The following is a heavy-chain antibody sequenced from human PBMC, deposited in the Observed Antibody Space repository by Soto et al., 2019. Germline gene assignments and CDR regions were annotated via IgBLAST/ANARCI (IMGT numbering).Heavy chain of an antibody. CDR3: ASYAKEYCTNGVCRPTDAFDI. CDR2: IIPIFGTA. V-gene: IGHV1-69*13. J-gene: IGHJ3*02. Sequence: SVKVSCKASGGTFSSYAISWVRQAPGQGLEWMGGIIPIFGTANYAQKFQGRVTITADESTSTAYMELSSLRSEDTAVYYCASYAKEYCTNGVCRPTDAFDIWGQGTMVTVS. D-gene: IGHD2-8*01. CDR1: GGTFSSYA.